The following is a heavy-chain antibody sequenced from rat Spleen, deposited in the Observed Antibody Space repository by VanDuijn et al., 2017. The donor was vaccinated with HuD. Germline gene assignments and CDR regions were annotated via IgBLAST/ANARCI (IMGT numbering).Heavy chain of an antibody. V-gene: IGHV5-20*01. CDR3: AKDIRYFDY. J-gene: IGHJ2*01. D-gene: IGHD1-7*01. CDR2: ISYDGSST. CDR1: GFTFSDYY. Sequence: EVQLVESDGGLVQPGRSLKLSCAASGFTFSDYYMAWVRQAPTKGLEWVATISYDGSSTYYGDSVKGRFTISRDNAKSSLYLQMDSLRSEDTSTYYCAKDIRYFDYWGQGVMVTVSS.